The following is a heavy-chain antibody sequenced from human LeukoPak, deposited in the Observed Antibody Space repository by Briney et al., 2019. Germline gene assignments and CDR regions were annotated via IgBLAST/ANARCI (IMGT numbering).Heavy chain of an antibody. CDR3: ARQGGGFWYFDL. CDR2: IYYSGST. CDR1: Y. J-gene: IGHJ2*01. D-gene: IGHD6-25*01. Sequence: YWSWIRQPPGKGLEWIGYIYYSGSTNYNPSLKSRVTISVDTSKNQFSLKLSTVTAADTAVYYCARQGGGFWYFDLWGRGTLVTVSS. V-gene: IGHV4-59*08.